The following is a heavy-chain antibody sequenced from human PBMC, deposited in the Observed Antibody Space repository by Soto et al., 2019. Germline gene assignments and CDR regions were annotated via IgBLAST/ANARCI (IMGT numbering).Heavy chain of an antibody. CDR2: IYYSGST. CDR1: GGSISSSSYY. CDR3: ARPSGSYLYYFDY. D-gene: IGHD1-26*01. J-gene: IGHJ4*02. V-gene: IGHV4-39*01. Sequence: SETLSLTCTVSGGSISSSSYYWGWIRQPPGKGLEWIGSIYYSGSTYYNPSLKSRVTISVDTSKNQFSLKLSSVTAADTAVYYCARPSGSYLYYFDYWGQGTLGTVSS.